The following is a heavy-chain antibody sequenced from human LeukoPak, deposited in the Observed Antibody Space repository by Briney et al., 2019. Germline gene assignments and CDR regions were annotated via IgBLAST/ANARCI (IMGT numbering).Heavy chain of an antibody. CDR2: ISYDGSNK. CDR3: AREYYYDSSGHFDY. Sequence: GGSLRLSCAASGFTLNNYAMSWVRQAPGKGLEWVAVISYDGSNKYYADSVKGRFTISRDNSKNTLYLQMNSLRAEDTAVYYCAREYYYDSSGHFDYWGQGTLSPSPQ. J-gene: IGHJ4*02. CDR1: GFTLNNYA. V-gene: IGHV3-30*04. D-gene: IGHD3-22*01.